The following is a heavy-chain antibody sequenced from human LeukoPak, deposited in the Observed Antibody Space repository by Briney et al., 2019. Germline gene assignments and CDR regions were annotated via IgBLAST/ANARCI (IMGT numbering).Heavy chain of an antibody. V-gene: IGHV3-48*03. D-gene: IGHD2-2*01. Sequence: GGSLRLSCAASGFTFSYYEMNWVRQAPGKGLEWVSYISDTGNTIYYADSVEGRLTISRDNARNSLSLQMNSLRADDTAVYYCAREAFEYCSSSSCPSHFDYWGRGTLVTVSS. CDR1: GFTFSYYE. CDR2: ISDTGNTI. J-gene: IGHJ4*02. CDR3: AREAFEYCSSSSCPSHFDY.